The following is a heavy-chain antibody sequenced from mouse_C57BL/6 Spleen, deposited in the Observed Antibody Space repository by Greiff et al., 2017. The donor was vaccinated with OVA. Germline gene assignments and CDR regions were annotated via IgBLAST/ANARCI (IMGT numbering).Heavy chain of an antibody. Sequence: VQRVESGAELVKPGASVKISCKASGYAFSSYWMNWVKQRPGKGLEWIGQIYPGDGDTNYNGKFKGKATLTADKSSSTAYMQLSSLTSEDSAVYFCARGKVITTVVAPFAYWGQGTLVTVSA. J-gene: IGHJ3*01. CDR2: IYPGDGDT. V-gene: IGHV1-80*01. CDR1: GYAFSSYW. D-gene: IGHD1-1*01. CDR3: ARGKVITTVVAPFAY.